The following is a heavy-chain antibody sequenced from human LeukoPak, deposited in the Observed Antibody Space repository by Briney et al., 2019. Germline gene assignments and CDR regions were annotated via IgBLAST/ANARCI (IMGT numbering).Heavy chain of an antibody. J-gene: IGHJ3*02. CDR2: IWYDGSNK. D-gene: IGHD1-26*01. V-gene: IGHV3-33*01. CDR1: GFTFSSYG. Sequence: GGSLRLSCAASGFTFSSYGMHWVRQAPGKGLEWVAVIWYDGSNKYYADSVKGRFTISRDNSKNTLYLQMNSLRAEDTAVYYCARTGVTNAFDIWGQGTMVTFSS. CDR3: ARTGVTNAFDI.